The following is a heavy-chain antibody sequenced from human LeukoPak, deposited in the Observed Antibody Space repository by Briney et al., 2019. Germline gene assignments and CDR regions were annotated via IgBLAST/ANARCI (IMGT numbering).Heavy chain of an antibody. CDR3: VKGSSNARPYYFDY. CDR1: GFTFSNYA. Sequence: GGSLRLYCVASGFTFSNYAMSWVRQSPGKGLEWVSAISGGGGSTYYADSVKGRLTISRDNSKNTLYVQMNSLRAEDTAVYYCVKGSSNARPYYFDYWGQGTLVTVSS. CDR2: ISGGGGST. D-gene: IGHD2-8*01. V-gene: IGHV3-23*01. J-gene: IGHJ4*02.